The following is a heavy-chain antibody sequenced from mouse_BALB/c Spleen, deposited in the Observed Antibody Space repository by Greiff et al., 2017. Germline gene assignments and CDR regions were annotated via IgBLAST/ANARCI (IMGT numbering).Heavy chain of an antibody. CDR1: GFTFSSYT. J-gene: IGHJ4*01. CDR3: TRDGYYAMDY. CDR2: ISSGGSYT. Sequence: EVKLEESGGGLVKPGGSLKLSCAASGFTFSSYTMSWVRQTPEKRLEWVATISSGGSYTYYPDSVKGRFTISRDNAKNTLYLQMSSLKSEDTAMYYCTRDGYYAMDYWGQGTSVTVSS. V-gene: IGHV5-6-4*01.